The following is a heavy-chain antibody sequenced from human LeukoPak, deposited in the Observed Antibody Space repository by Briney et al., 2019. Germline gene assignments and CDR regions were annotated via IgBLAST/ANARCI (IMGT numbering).Heavy chain of an antibody. CDR3: ARDPGIPAAGTVGYFDY. CDR1: GFTFSSYS. J-gene: IGHJ4*02. V-gene: IGHV3-21*01. Sequence: GGSLRLSCAASGFTFSSYSMNWVRQAPGKGLEWVSSISSSSSYIYYADSVKGRFTISRDNSKNSLYLQMDSLRAEDTAVYYCARDPGIPAAGTVGYFDYCGQGTLVTVSS. CDR2: ISSSSSYI. D-gene: IGHD6-13*01.